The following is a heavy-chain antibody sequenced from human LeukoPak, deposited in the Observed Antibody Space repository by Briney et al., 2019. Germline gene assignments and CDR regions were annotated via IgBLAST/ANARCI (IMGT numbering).Heavy chain of an antibody. J-gene: IGHJ1*01. CDR1: GGSISSSSYY. CDR2: IYYSGST. V-gene: IGHV4-39*07. D-gene: IGHD3-9*01. CDR3: AREGDILTGYWSAEYFQH. Sequence: SETPSLTCTVSGGSISSSSYYWGWIRQPPGKGLKWIGSIYYSGSTYYNPSLQSRVTISIDMSKNQFSLKLSSVTAADTAVYYCAREGDILTGYWSAEYFQHWGQGTLVTVSS.